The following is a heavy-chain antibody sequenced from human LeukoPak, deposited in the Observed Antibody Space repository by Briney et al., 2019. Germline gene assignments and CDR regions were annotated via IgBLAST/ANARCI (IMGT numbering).Heavy chain of an antibody. D-gene: IGHD3-22*01. CDR3: ARSHPSDTSGWSSPYFDK. CDR1: GFTFSNYG. Sequence: GGSLSLSCAASGFTFSNYGIHWVRQAPGKGLEWVALISYDGSNTWYADSVKGRFTISRDNSKNTLYLQMTSLGVEDTALYYCARSHPSDTSGWSSPYFDKWGQGTLVTVSS. CDR2: ISYDGSNT. J-gene: IGHJ4*02. V-gene: IGHV3-30*04.